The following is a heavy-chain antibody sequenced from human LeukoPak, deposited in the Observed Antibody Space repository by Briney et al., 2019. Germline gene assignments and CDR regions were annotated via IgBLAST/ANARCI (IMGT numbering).Heavy chain of an antibody. Sequence: GGSLRLSCAASGFTISSYWMSWVRQVPGKGLEWVSAISGSGGSTYYADSVKGRFTISRDNSKNTLYLQMNSLRAEDTAVYYCAKDLKRYYFDYWGQGTLVTVSS. D-gene: IGHD3-9*01. J-gene: IGHJ4*02. CDR1: GFTISSYW. V-gene: IGHV3-23*01. CDR2: ISGSGGST. CDR3: AKDLKRYYFDY.